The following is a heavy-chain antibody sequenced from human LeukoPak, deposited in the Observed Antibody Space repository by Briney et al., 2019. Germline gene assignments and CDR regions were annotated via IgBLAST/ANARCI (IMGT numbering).Heavy chain of an antibody. V-gene: IGHV4-31*03. J-gene: IGHJ4*02. CDR2: IYYSGST. D-gene: IGHD6-19*01. CDR3: ARDRVLISSGWFDY. CDR1: GGSISSGGYY. Sequence: SETLSLTCTVSGGSISSGGYYWSWIRQHPGKGLEWIGYIYYSGSTYYNPSLKSRVTISVDTSENQFSLKLSSVTAADTAVYYCARDRVLISSGWFDYWGQGTLVTVSS.